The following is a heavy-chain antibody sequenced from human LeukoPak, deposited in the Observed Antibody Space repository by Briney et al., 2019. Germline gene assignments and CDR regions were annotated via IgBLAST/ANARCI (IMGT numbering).Heavy chain of an antibody. CDR1: GGSISSSSYY. CDR3: ARGYYDSSGPGHAFDI. CDR2: IYYSGST. V-gene: IGHV4-39*01. D-gene: IGHD3-22*01. Sequence: SETLSLTCTVSGGSISSSSYYWGWIRQPPGKGLEWNGSIYYSGSTYYNPSLKSRVTISVDTSKNQFSLKLSSVTAADTDVYYCARGYYDSSGPGHAFDIWGQGTMVTVSS. J-gene: IGHJ3*02.